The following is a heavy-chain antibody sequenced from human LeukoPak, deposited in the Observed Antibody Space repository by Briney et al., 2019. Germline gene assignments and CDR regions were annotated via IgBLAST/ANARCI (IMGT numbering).Heavy chain of an antibody. CDR3: ATPSNYYDSSGYLFDI. V-gene: IGHV4-4*02. Sequence: SETLSLTCAVFGGSISSSNWWSWVRQPPGKGLEWIGEIYHSGSTNYNPSLKSRVTISVDKSKNQFSLKLSSVTAADTAVYYCATPSNYYDSSGYLFDIWGQGTMVTVSS. J-gene: IGHJ3*02. CDR2: IYHSGST. CDR1: GGSISSSNW. D-gene: IGHD3-22*01.